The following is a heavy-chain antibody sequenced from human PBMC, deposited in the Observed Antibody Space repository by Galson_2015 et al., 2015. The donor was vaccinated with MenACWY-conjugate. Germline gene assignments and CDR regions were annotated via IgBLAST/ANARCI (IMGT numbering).Heavy chain of an antibody. V-gene: IGHV3-30*18. Sequence: SLRLSCAASGFTFSSYGMQWVRQAPGKGLDWVAVISYEGSIQHYGDSVKGRFTISRGNSKNTLYLQMNSLRAEDTAVYYCAKARRGRVVVTATTDYWGQGTLVIVSS. CDR3: AKARRGRVVVTATTDY. D-gene: IGHD2-21*02. CDR1: GFTFSSYG. CDR2: ISYEGSIQ. J-gene: IGHJ4*02.